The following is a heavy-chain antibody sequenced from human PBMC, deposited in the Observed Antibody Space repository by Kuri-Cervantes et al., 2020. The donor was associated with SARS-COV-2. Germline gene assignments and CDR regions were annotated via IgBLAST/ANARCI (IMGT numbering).Heavy chain of an antibody. CDR3: ARDGVKDDYGFSSY. Sequence: GESLKISCAASGLTFSSYSMYLVRQAPGKGLEWVSYISSISSTIYYADSVKGRFTISRDNAKNLLYLQMNSLRDEDTAVYYCARDGVKDDYGFSSYWGQGTLVTVSS. CDR2: ISSISSTI. CDR1: GLTFSSYS. D-gene: IGHD4-17*01. J-gene: IGHJ4*02. V-gene: IGHV3-48*02.